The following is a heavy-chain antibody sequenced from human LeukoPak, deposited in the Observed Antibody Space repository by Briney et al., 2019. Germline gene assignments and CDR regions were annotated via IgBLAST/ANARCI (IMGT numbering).Heavy chain of an antibody. Sequence: ASVKVSCRASGYTFTSYGISWVRQAPGQGLEWMGWISAYNGNTNYAQKLQGRVTMTTDTSTSTAYMELRSLRSDDTAVYYCARWAPGTTGTTGGDYWGQGTLVTVSS. CDR2: ISAYNGNT. D-gene: IGHD1-1*01. V-gene: IGHV1-18*01. J-gene: IGHJ4*02. CDR3: ARWAPGTTGTTGGDY. CDR1: GYTFTSYG.